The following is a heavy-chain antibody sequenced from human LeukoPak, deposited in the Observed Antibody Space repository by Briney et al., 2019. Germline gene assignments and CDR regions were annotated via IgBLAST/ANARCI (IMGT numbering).Heavy chain of an antibody. V-gene: IGHV1-3*01. J-gene: IGHJ4*02. CDR1: GDTFTTFG. CDR2: ISVGNGNT. Sequence: ASVKVSCTASGDTFTTFGMHWVRQAPGRSLEWMGWISVGNGNTKYSEKLRGRVTITRDISASTVYMELSSLSSEDTAVYYCARRMAAAGDPFDYWGQGTLVTVSS. D-gene: IGHD6-13*01. CDR3: ARRMAAAGDPFDY.